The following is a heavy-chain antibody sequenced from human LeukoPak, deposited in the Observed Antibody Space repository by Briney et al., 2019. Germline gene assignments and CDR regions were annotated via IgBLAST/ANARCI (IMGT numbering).Heavy chain of an antibody. V-gene: IGHV3-48*01. Sequence: PGGSLRLSCAASGFNFRDHWMNWVRQAPGKGLEWVSYISSSSSIIYYADSVKGRFTISRDTAKNSLYLQMNSLRAEDTAVYYCARSIDIDYWGQGTLVTVSS. J-gene: IGHJ4*02. CDR1: GFNFRDHW. D-gene: IGHD2-21*01. CDR3: ARSIDIDY. CDR2: ISSSSSII.